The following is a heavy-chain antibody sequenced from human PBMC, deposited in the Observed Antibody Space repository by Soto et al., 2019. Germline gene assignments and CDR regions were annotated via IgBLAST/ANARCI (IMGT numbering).Heavy chain of an antibody. J-gene: IGHJ6*02. CDR3: AIRHQIAYYYGMDV. Sequence: EEQLVESGGGLVQPGGSLGLSCAASGFTFSSYWMHWVRQAPGKGLVWVSRINSDGSSTNYADSVKGRFTISRDNAKNTLYLQMNSLRAEDTAVYYCAIRHQIAYYYGMDVWGQGTTVTVSS. D-gene: IGHD2-21*01. CDR2: INSDGSST. V-gene: IGHV3-74*01. CDR1: GFTFSSYW.